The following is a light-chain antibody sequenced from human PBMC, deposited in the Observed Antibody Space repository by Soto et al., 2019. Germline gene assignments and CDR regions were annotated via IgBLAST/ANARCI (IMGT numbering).Light chain of an antibody. V-gene: IGLV2-14*01. CDR2: EVS. Sequence: QSALTQPASVSGSPGQSITISCTGTSSDVGGYTYVSWYQQHPGKAPKLMIYEVSNRPSGVSNRFSGSKSGTTASLTISGLQAEDEADYYCSSFTRSSTRVFGGGTKLTVL. CDR1: SSDVGGYTY. J-gene: IGLJ3*02. CDR3: SSFTRSSTRV.